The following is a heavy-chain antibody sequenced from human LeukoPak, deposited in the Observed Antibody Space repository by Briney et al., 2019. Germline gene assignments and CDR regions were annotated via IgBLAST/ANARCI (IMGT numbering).Heavy chain of an antibody. V-gene: IGHV3-7*01. D-gene: IGHD3-3*02. CDR1: GGSISSSSYY. CDR3: ASTTLAGSRDV. CDR2: IKQDGSEK. Sequence: ETLSLTCTVSGGSISSSSYYWGWIRQAPGKGLEWVANIKQDGSEKYYVDSVKGRFTISRDNAKNSLYLQMNSLRAEDTAVYYCASTTLAGSRDVWGQGATVTVSS. J-gene: IGHJ6*02.